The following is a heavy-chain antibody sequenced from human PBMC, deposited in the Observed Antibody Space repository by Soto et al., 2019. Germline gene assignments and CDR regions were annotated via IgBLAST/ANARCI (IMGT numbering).Heavy chain of an antibody. CDR3: ARDPRTARTSAMDV. D-gene: IGHD6-6*01. J-gene: IGHJ6*02. V-gene: IGHV3-33*01. CDR2: VWYDGSNV. Sequence: QVQLVESGGGVVQPGRSLRLSCAASGFIFSNFGMHWVRQAPGKGLEWVAGVWYDGSNVVYADSVKGRFTISRDNSKNTLNLQMTSRRATDTAVYYCARDPRTARTSAMDVWGQGTTVNVSS. CDR1: GFIFSNFG.